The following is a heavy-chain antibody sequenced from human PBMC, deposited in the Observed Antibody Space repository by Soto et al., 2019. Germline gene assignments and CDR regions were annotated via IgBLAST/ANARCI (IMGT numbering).Heavy chain of an antibody. Sequence: PSETLSVPCPVSGDSVSSGGYYWSWIRQPPGKGLEWIGYIYSSGSANYNPSLKSRVTISRDTSKNQISLKVASVTAADTAGYYCARGFSSVSMDAWGQGTTVTVSS. D-gene: IGHD6-19*01. J-gene: IGHJ6*02. CDR3: ARGFSSVSMDA. CDR1: GDSVSSGGYY. V-gene: IGHV4-61*08. CDR2: IYSSGSA.